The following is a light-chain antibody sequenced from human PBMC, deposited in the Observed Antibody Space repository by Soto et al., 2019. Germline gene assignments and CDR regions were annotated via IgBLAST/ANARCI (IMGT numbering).Light chain of an antibody. J-gene: IGKJ2*01. CDR2: AAS. V-gene: IGKV1-39*01. CDR3: QRTFTTPHT. Sequence: DIQMTQSPSSPSASVGDSVTITCRASQSISSSLNWYQQKPGKAPRLLIYAASTLQSGVPSGFSGSGSGTDFALTISSLQPENFATYYCQRTFTTPHTFGQGTKLEIK. CDR1: QSISSS.